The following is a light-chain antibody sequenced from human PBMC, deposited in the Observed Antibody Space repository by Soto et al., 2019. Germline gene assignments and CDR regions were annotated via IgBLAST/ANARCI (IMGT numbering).Light chain of an antibody. CDR1: SSDVGVYNY. V-gene: IGLV2-11*01. CDR2: DVS. CDR3: CSYAGSYTFV. Sequence: QSGLTLPRAGSGTTGQSVTISCTGTSSDVGVYNYVSWYQQYPGKAPKIMIYDVSKRPSGVPDRFSGSKSDNTASLTISGLQAEDEADYYCCSYAGSYTFVFGHGTKVTVL. J-gene: IGLJ1*01.